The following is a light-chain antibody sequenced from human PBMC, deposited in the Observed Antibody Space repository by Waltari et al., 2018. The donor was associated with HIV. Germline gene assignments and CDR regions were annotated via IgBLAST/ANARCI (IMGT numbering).Light chain of an antibody. CDR2: DVI. CDR1: SSDVGGYNY. CDR3: SSHAGSKVV. V-gene: IGLV2-8*01. Sequence: QSALTQPPSASGSPGQSVTLSCTGTSSDVGGYNYDSWHQQHPGKAPKLMIYDVIKRPSGVPYRFSGSKSGNTASLTVSGLQPEDEADYYCSSHAGSKVVFGGGTRLTVL. J-gene: IGLJ2*01.